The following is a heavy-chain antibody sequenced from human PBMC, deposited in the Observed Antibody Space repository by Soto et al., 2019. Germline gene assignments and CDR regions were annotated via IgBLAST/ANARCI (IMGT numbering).Heavy chain of an antibody. J-gene: IGHJ4*02. Sequence: QITLKESGPTLVKPTQTLTLTCTFSGFSLSTSGVGVGWIRQPPGKALEWLALIYWDDDKRYSPSLKSRLTITKDTSKNQVVLTMTNMDPVDTATYYCAHGGPDVDFWSGYYPPPFFDYWGQGTLVTVSS. CDR3: AHGGPDVDFWSGYYPPPFFDY. V-gene: IGHV2-5*02. CDR2: IYWDDDK. CDR1: GFSLSTSGVG. D-gene: IGHD3-3*01.